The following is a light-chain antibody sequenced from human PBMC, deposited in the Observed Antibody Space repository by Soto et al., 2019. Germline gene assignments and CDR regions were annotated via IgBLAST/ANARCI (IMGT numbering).Light chain of an antibody. CDR2: GAS. CDR3: HHYET. CDR1: QSVSRSY. V-gene: IGKV3-20*01. J-gene: IGKJ1*01. Sequence: IVLTQSPATLSVSPGDRATLSCRASQSVSRSYLGWYQQKPGQAPRLLMYGASIRAAGVPDRFSGSGSGTEFTLTISRLEPEDFTVYYCHHYETFGQGTKVDIK.